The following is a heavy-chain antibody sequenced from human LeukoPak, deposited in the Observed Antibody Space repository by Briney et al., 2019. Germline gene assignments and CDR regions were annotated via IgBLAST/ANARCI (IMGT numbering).Heavy chain of an antibody. CDR2: IYYSGST. CDR1: GGSISSYY. Sequence: SETLSLTSTVSGGSISSYYWSSIRQPPGKGLEWIGYIYYSGSTNYNPSLKSRVTISVDTSKNQFYLKLSSVTAADTAVYYCARFHSGSYFNWFDPGGEGTLVTVSS. CDR3: ARFHSGSYFNWFDP. V-gene: IGHV4-59*01. J-gene: IGHJ5*02. D-gene: IGHD1-26*01.